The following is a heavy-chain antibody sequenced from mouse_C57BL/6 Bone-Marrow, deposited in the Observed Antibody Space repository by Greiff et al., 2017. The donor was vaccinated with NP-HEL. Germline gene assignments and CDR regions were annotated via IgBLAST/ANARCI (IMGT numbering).Heavy chain of an antibody. V-gene: IGHV1-64*01. J-gene: IGHJ2*01. D-gene: IGHD3-2*02. CDR2: IHPNSGST. CDR3: ARRGGLRRLDY. CDR1: GYTFTSYW. Sequence: VQLQQPGAELVKPGASVKLSCKASGYTFTSYWMHWVKQRPGQGLEWIGMIHPNSGSTNYNEKFKSKATLTVDKSSSTAYMQLSSLTSEDSAVYYGARRGGLRRLDYWGEGTTLTVSS.